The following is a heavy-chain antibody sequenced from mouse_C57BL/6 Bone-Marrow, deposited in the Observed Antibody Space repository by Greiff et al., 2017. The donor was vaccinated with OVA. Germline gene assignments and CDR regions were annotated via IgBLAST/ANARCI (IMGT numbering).Heavy chain of an antibody. CDR3: FAMDY. CDR1: GFTFSDYG. Sequence: EVMLVESGGGLVKPGGSLKLSCAASGFTFSDYGMHWVRQAPEKGLEWVAYISRGSSTIYYADTVKGRFTISRDNAKNTLFLQMTSLRSEDTAMYYCFAMDYWGQGTSVTVSS. V-gene: IGHV5-17*01. J-gene: IGHJ4*01. CDR2: ISRGSSTI.